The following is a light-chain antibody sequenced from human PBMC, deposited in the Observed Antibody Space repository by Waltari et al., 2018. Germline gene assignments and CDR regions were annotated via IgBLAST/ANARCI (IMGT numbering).Light chain of an antibody. CDR3: SAWDSRFSGDV. V-gene: IGLV10-54*01. CDR1: SYHVGNQG. CDR2: RNT. J-gene: IGLJ6*01. Sequence: QAGLTQPPSVSKGLRQTATLTCTGNSYHVGNQGAAWLQQHQGHPPKLLSYRNTNRPSGISERFSAFRSGNTASLTITGLQPEDEADYYCSAWDSRFSGDVFGSGTKLTVL.